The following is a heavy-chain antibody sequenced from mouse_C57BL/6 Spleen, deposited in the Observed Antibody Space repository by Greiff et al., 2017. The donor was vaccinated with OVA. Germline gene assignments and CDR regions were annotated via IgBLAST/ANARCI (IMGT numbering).Heavy chain of an antibody. Sequence: EVQLVESGGDLVMPGGSLKLSCAASGFTFSSYGMSWVRQTPDKRLEWVATISSGGSYTYYPDSVKGRFTISRDNANNTLYMQKRRLKSEDTAMYYCARRGYGGSYNWDFDVWGTGTTVTVSS. V-gene: IGHV5-6*01. D-gene: IGHD1-1*01. CDR2: ISSGGSYT. J-gene: IGHJ1*03. CDR1: GFTFSSYG. CDR3: ARRGYGGSYNWDFDV.